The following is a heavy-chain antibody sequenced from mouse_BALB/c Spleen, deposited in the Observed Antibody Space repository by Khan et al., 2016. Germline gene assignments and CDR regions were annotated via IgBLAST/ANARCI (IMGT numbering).Heavy chain of an antibody. Sequence: EVQLVESGGGLVQPGGSRKLSCAASGYTFSSFGMHWVRQAPAQGLEWVAFINAGSNTIYYEDTVKGRVTISRDNPKNTPFLQMTSLRSEGTAMDYCARDGSRYYFGSYFYFDGWGPGTTVTVSS. D-gene: IGHD1-1*01. J-gene: IGHJ1*01. CDR3: ARDGSRYYFGSYFYFDG. CDR1: GYTFSSFG. V-gene: IGHV5-17*02. CDR2: INAGSNTI.